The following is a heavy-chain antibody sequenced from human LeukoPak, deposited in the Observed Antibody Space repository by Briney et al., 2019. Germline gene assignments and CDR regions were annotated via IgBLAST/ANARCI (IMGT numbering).Heavy chain of an antibody. CDR2: FDPEDGET. D-gene: IGHD5-18*01. V-gene: IGHV1-24*01. J-gene: IGHJ4*02. CDR3: ATAPYSYGYATLVY. Sequence: ASVKVSCKVSGYTLTELSMHWVRQAPGKGLEWMGGFDPEDGETIYAQKFQGRVTMTEDTSTDTAYMELSSLRSEDTVVYYCATAPYSYGYATLVYWGQGTLVTVSS. CDR1: GYTLTELS.